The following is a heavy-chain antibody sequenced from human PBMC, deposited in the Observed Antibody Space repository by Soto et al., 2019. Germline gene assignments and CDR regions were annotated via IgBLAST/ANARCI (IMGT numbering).Heavy chain of an antibody. CDR2: ISAYNGNT. Sequence: QVQLVQSGAEVKKPGASVKVSCKASGYTFTSYGISWVRQAPGQGLEWMGWISAYNGNTNYAQKLQGRVTMTTDTTTSTAYMELRSLRSDDTAVYSCARYCSSTICYSDYYGMDVCGQGTTVTVSS. V-gene: IGHV1-18*04. CDR1: GYTFTSYG. CDR3: ARYCSSTICYSDYYGMDV. J-gene: IGHJ6*02. D-gene: IGHD2-2*02.